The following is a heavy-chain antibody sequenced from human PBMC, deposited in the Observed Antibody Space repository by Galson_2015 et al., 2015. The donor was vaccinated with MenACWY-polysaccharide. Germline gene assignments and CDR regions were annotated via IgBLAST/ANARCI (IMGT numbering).Heavy chain of an antibody. CDR1: GYSISSGYY. CDR2: IYHSGST. J-gene: IGHJ4*02. V-gene: IGHV4-38-2*01. CDR3: ARVEKYSGSYYILH. D-gene: IGHD1-26*01. Sequence: SETLSLTCAVSGYSISSGYYWGWIRQPPGKGLEWIGSIYHSGSTYYNPSLKSRVTISVDTSKNQFSLKQSSGPAADTAVYYCARVEKYSGSYYILHWGQGTLVTVSS.